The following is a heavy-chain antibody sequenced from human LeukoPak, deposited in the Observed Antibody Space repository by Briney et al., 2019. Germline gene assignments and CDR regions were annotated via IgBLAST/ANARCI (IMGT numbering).Heavy chain of an antibody. Sequence: GASVKVSCKASGYTFTSYAIHWVRQAPGQRLEWMGWINAGNGNTKYSQKFQGRVTITRDTSASTAYMELSSLRSEDTAVYYCAREVVATIGAWFDPWGQGTLVTVSS. D-gene: IGHD5-12*01. CDR2: INAGNGNT. CDR3: AREVVATIGAWFDP. CDR1: GYTFTSYA. V-gene: IGHV1-3*01. J-gene: IGHJ5*02.